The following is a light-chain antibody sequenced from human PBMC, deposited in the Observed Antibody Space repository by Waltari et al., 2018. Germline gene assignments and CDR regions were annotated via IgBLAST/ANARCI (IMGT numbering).Light chain of an antibody. J-gene: IGKJ2*01. Sequence: ETVLTQSPATLSLSPGERATLSCRASQSVTSLLAWYQQKPGQAPRLLIYDASNRASGIPARFIGSGSGTDFTHTISSLEPEDFAVYYCQQRDNWPPVYTFGQGTKLEIK. CDR2: DAS. CDR1: QSVTSL. CDR3: QQRDNWPPVYT. V-gene: IGKV3-11*01.